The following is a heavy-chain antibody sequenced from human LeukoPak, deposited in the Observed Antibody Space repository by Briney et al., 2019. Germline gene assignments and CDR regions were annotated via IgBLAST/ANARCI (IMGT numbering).Heavy chain of an antibody. D-gene: IGHD3-22*01. V-gene: IGHV3-7*01. CDR1: GFTFSDYW. CDR3: ARGRYYDSSGYNYFDY. Sequence: GGSLRLSCVASGFTFSDYWMTWVRQAPGKGLEWVASIKTDGSEKQYVDSVKGRFTISRDNAKNSLYLQMNSLRAEDTAVYYCARGRYYDSSGYNYFDYWGQGTLVTVSS. CDR2: IKTDGSEK. J-gene: IGHJ4*02.